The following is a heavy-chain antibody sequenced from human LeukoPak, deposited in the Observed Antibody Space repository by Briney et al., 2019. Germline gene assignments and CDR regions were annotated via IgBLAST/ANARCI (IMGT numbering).Heavy chain of an antibody. CDR2: INPNSGGT. Sequence: GASVKVSCKASGYTFTGYYMHWVRQAPGQGLEWMGRINPNSGGTNYAQKFQGRVTMTRDTSISTAYMELSRLRSDDTAVYYCARAAAAGPYYFDYWGQGTLVTVSS. V-gene: IGHV1-2*06. CDR3: ARAAAAGPYYFDY. CDR1: GYTFTGYY. D-gene: IGHD6-13*01. J-gene: IGHJ4*02.